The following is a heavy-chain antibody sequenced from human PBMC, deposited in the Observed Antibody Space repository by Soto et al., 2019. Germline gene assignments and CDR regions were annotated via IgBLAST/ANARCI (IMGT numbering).Heavy chain of an antibody. J-gene: IGHJ3*02. CDR3: ATSTVVGCCSSTSCYDAFDI. D-gene: IGHD2-2*01. V-gene: IGHV1-18*01. Sequence: ASVKVSCKASGYTFTSYGISWVRQAPGQGLEWMGWISAYNGNTNYAQKLQGRVTMTTDTSTSTAYMELRSLRSDETAVYYCATSTVVGCCSSTSCYDAFDIWGQGTMVTGSS. CDR1: GYTFTSYG. CDR2: ISAYNGNT.